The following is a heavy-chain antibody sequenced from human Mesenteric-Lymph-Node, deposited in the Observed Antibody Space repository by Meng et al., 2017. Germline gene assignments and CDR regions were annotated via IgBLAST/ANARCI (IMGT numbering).Heavy chain of an antibody. J-gene: IGHJ4*02. CDR2: IRPSSGRT. Sequence: ASVKVSCKASGYSFTNYYIHWVRQAPGQGLEYMGIIRPSSGRTSYAQRFQGRLTMTRDTSTSTVYMGLSGLTSEDTAVYSCVGESPETYYFDYWGQGTLVTVSS. CDR3: VGESPETYYFDY. D-gene: IGHD2-2*01. CDR1: GYSFTNYY. V-gene: IGHV1-46*01.